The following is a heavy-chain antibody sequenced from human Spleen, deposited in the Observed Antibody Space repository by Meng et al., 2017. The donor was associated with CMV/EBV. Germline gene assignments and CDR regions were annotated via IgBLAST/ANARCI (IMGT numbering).Heavy chain of an antibody. CDR2: IKPNSGDT. CDR1: GYFFSDHF. Sequence: VSCKTSGYFFSDHFMPWVRQAPGQGLEWMGWIKPNSGDTNYAQNFQGRVTMTSDSSFNTAYMELSRLTSDDTAVYYCARDHAWGADYWGQGTLVTVSS. J-gene: IGHJ4*02. V-gene: IGHV1-2*02. CDR3: ARDHAWGADY. D-gene: IGHD7-27*01.